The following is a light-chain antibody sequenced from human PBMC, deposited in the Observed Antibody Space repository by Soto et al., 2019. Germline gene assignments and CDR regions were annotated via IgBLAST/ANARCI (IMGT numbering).Light chain of an antibody. CDR1: QGVSSA. Sequence: AIQLTQSPSSLSASVGDRVTITCRASQGVSSALAWYQQKPGKAPKLLISDASRLESGVPSRFSGSGSVTDFTLTISSLQPEDFASYYCQQFNSYPLTFGGGTKVEIK. CDR2: DAS. J-gene: IGKJ4*01. CDR3: QQFNSYPLT. V-gene: IGKV1-13*02.